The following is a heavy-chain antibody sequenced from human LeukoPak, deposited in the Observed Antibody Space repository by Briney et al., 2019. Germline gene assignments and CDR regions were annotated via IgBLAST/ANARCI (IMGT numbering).Heavy chain of an antibody. V-gene: IGHV3-30*18. Sequence: GGSLRLSCAASGFTFSSYGMHWVRQAPGKGLEWVAVISYDGSNKYYADSVKGRFTISRDNSKNTLYLQMNSLRAEDTAVYYCAKVGANSYYYYGMDVWGKGTTVTVSS. CDR3: AKVGANSYYYYGMDV. CDR2: ISYDGSNK. CDR1: GFTFSSYG. D-gene: IGHD1-26*01. J-gene: IGHJ6*04.